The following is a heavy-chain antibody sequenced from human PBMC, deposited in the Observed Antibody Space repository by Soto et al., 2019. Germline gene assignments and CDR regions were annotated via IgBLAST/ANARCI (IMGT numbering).Heavy chain of an antibody. Sequence: GGSLRLSCAASGFTFSSYGMHWVRQAPGKGLEWVAVISYDGSNKYYADSVKGRFTISRDNSKNTLYLQMNSLRAEDTAVYYCAKVGGYCSSTSCYSWFDPWGQGTLVTVSS. J-gene: IGHJ5*02. CDR3: AKVGGYCSSTSCYSWFDP. D-gene: IGHD2-2*02. CDR1: GFTFSSYG. V-gene: IGHV3-30*18. CDR2: ISYDGSNK.